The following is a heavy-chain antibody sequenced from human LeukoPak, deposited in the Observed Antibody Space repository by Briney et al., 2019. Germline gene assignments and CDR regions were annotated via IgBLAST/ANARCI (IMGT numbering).Heavy chain of an antibody. J-gene: IGHJ3*02. CDR2: INPNCGGT. CDR1: GYSFIYYY. D-gene: IGHD3-22*01. V-gene: IGHV1-2*02. CDR3: ARDSSNYYDSSGYWLNAFDI. Sequence: ASVKVSCKASGYSFIYYYIHWVRQAPGQGLEWMGWINPNCGGTNYAQKFHGRVTMTRDTSISTAYMEMSRVRYDDTAVYYCARDSSNYYDSSGYWLNAFDIWGQGTMVTVSS.